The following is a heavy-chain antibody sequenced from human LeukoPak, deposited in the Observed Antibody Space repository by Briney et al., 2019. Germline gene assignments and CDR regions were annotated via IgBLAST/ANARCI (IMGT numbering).Heavy chain of an antibody. V-gene: IGHV4-30-4*08. CDR3: ASSASYTVTTSHFDY. CDR2: IYYSGST. Sequence: SETLSLTCAVSGGSISSGDYYWSWIRQPPGKGLEWIGYIYYSGSTYYNPSLKSRVTISVDTSKNQFSLKLSSVTAADTAVYYCASSASYTVTTSHFDYWGQGTLVTVSS. D-gene: IGHD4-11*01. CDR1: GGSISSGDYY. J-gene: IGHJ4*02.